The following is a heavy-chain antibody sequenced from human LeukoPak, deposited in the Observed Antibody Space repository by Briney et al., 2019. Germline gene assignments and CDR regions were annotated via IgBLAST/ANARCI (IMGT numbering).Heavy chain of an antibody. V-gene: IGHV1-18*01. Sequence: ASVKVPCKASGYTFTSYGISWVRQAPGQGPEWMGWISAYNGNTNYAQKLQGRVTMTTDTSTSTAYMELRSLRSDDTAVYYCASLPLLWFGELLILGDYWGQGTLVTVSS. J-gene: IGHJ4*02. CDR3: ASLPLLWFGELLILGDY. D-gene: IGHD3-10*01. CDR2: ISAYNGNT. CDR1: GYTFTSYG.